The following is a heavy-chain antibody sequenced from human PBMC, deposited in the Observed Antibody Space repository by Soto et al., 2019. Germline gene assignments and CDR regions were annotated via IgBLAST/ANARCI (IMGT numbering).Heavy chain of an antibody. Sequence: SETLSLTCTVSGGSIISGDYYWSWIRQPPGKGLEWIGYIYYSGSTYYNPSLKSRVTISVDTSKNQFSLKLSSVTAADTAVYYCAGSRLVVPAAITGGMDVWGQGTTVTVSS. D-gene: IGHD2-2*01. CDR1: GGSIISGDYY. CDR2: IYYSGST. CDR3: AGSRLVVPAAITGGMDV. J-gene: IGHJ6*02. V-gene: IGHV4-30-4*01.